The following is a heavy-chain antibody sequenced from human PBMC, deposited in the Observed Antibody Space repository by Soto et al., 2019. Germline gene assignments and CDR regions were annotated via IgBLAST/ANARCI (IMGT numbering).Heavy chain of an antibody. CDR1: GGTFSGSA. V-gene: IGHV3-23*01. CDR3: PTWSHKVLTGPDGYGMDV. J-gene: IGHJ6*02. CDR2: ISSNGGYT. Sequence: GGSLRLSCAASGGPASGGTFSGSALSWVRQAPGKGLEWVSFISSNGGYTSYADSVKGRFTISRDNSKKMLFLQMSNLRVDDTGIYYCPTWSHKVLTGPDGYGMDVWGQGAKLTVSS. D-gene: IGHD3-9*01.